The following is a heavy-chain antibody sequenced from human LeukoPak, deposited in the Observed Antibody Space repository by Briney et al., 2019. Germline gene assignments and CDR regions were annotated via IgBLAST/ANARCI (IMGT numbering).Heavy chain of an antibody. CDR2: IIPIFGTA. D-gene: IGHD2-15*01. J-gene: IGHJ4*02. CDR3: AGRYCSGGSCYSSYFDY. CDR1: GGTFSSYA. V-gene: IGHV1-69*13. Sequence: ASVKVSCKASGGTFSSYAISWVRQAPGQGLEWMGGIIPIFGTANYAQKFQGRVTTTADESTSTAYMELSSLRSEDTAVYYCAGRYCSGGSCYSSYFDYWGQGTLVTVSS.